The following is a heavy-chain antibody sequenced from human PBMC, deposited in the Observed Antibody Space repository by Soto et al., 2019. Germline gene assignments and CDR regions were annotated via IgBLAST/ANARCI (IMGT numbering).Heavy chain of an antibody. J-gene: IGHJ4*02. CDR3: ARHNYGSGSTYFDY. CDR2: IYYSGST. D-gene: IGHD3-10*01. V-gene: IGHV4-59*08. CDR1: GGSIISYY. Sequence: SETLSLTCTVSGGSIISYYWSWIRQPPGKGLEWIGYIYYSGSTNYNPSLKSRVTISADTSKNQFSLKLNSMTAADAAVYYCARHNYGSGSTYFDYWGQGTLVTVSS.